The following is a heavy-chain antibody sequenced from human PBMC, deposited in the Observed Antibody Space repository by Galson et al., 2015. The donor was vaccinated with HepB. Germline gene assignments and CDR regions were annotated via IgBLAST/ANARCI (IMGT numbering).Heavy chain of an antibody. CDR2: IKQDGSEK. CDR1: GFTFSSYW. D-gene: IGHD3-22*01. Sequence: SLRLSCAASGFTFSSYWMSWVRQAPGKGLEWVANIKQDGSEKYYVDSVKGRFTISRDNAKNSLYLQMNSLRAEDTAVYYCARIIRDTMIVVVKYYFDYWGQGTLVTVSS. V-gene: IGHV3-7*03. J-gene: IGHJ4*02. CDR3: ARIIRDTMIVVVKYYFDY.